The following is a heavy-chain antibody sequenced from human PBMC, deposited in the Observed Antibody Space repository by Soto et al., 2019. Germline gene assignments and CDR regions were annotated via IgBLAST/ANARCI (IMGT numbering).Heavy chain of an antibody. D-gene: IGHD3-22*01. V-gene: IGHV1-69*13. J-gene: IGHJ3*02. Sequence: ASVKVSCKASGGSLSNFGISWARRAPGEGLEWMGAIILMFGTTNYAQKFQGRVKITADESSTTAYMDLSSLTSEDTAMYYCATVNSAIVVVIHPFDIWGQGTPVTVSS. CDR3: ATVNSAIVVVIHPFDI. CDR2: IILMFGTT. CDR1: GGSLSNFG.